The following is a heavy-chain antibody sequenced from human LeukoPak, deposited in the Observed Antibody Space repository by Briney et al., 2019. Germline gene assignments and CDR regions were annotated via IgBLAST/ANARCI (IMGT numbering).Heavy chain of an antibody. J-gene: IGHJ4*02. CDR3: ARDGPSGYYDY. CDR1: GFTFSDYA. D-gene: IGHD3-22*01. Sequence: PGGSLRLSCAASGFTFSDYAMSWVRQAPGKGLEWVSVIYSGGSTYYADSVKGRFTISRDNSKNTLYLQMNSLRAEDTAVYYCARDGPSGYYDYWGQGTLVTVSS. V-gene: IGHV3-66*01. CDR2: IYSGGST.